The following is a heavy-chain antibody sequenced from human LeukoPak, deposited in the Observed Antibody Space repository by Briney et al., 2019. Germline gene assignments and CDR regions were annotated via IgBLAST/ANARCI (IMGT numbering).Heavy chain of an antibody. D-gene: IGHD2-2*01. J-gene: IGHJ4*02. CDR3: ARGSSNHPPYYFDY. Sequence: GGSLRLSCAASGFTFTNYNMNWVRQAPGKGLEWVSSITSSGTYIFYADSVKGRFTISRDNAKNSLYLQTNSLRAEDSAVYYCARGSSNHPPYYFDYWGQGTLVTVSS. CDR2: ITSSGTYI. CDR1: GFTFTNYN. V-gene: IGHV3-21*01.